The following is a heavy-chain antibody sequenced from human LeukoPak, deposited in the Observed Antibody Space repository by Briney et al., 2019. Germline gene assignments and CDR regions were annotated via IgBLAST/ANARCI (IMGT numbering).Heavy chain of an antibody. D-gene: IGHD3-22*01. V-gene: IGHV3-30*18. Sequence: PGGSLRLSCVASGFTFSSYGMHWVRQAPGKGLEWVAVISYDGSNKYYADSVKGRFTISRDNSKNTLYLQMNSLRAEDTAVYYCAKEPLYDSSGYGHYAFDIWGQGTMVTVSS. CDR1: GFTFSSYG. CDR2: ISYDGSNK. J-gene: IGHJ3*02. CDR3: AKEPLYDSSGYGHYAFDI.